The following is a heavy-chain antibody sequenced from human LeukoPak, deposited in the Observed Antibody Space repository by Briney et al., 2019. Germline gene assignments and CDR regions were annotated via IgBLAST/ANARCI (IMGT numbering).Heavy chain of an antibody. CDR2: INPDSGGT. CDR3: AKDLDGGSYQPSDY. Sequence: ASVKVSCKASGYTFTGYYMHWVRQAPGQGLKWVGWINPDSGGTRYAQNFQGRVTMTRDTSIRTAYMELSRLTSDDTAIYYCAKDLDGGSYQPSDYWGQGTLVTVSS. CDR1: GYTFTGYY. J-gene: IGHJ4*02. D-gene: IGHD1-26*01. V-gene: IGHV1-2*02.